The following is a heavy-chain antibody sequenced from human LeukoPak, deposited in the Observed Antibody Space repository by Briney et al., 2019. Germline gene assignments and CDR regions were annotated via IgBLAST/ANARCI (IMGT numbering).Heavy chain of an antibody. V-gene: IGHV4-59*01. J-gene: IGHJ5*01. CDR1: GDSINNYY. Sequence: KPSETLSLKCTVSGDSINNYYWSWIRQPPGKGLEWIGNIYYSGSTDYNPSLKSRVTLSVNTSKNQFSLTLNYVIAADTAVYYCARVAYGGNWSDPWGQGILVTVSS. CDR3: ARVAYGGNWSDP. D-gene: IGHD2-21*01. CDR2: IYYSGST.